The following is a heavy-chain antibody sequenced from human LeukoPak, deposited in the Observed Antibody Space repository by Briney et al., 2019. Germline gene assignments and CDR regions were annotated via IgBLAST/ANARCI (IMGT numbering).Heavy chain of an antibody. CDR2: INPNSGGT. CDR3: ARVQRAAMAFDY. V-gene: IGHV1-2*02. D-gene: IGHD5-18*01. CDR1: GYTFTGYY. J-gene: IGHJ4*02. Sequence: ASVKVSCEASGYTFTGYYMHWVRQAPGQGLEWMGWINPNSGGTNYAQKFQGRVTMTRDTSISTAYMELSRLRSDDTAVYYCARVQRAAMAFDYWGQGTLVTVSS.